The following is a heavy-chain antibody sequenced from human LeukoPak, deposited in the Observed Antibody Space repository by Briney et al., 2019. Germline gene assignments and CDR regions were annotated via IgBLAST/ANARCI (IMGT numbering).Heavy chain of an antibody. D-gene: IGHD3-10*01. J-gene: IGHJ6*03. V-gene: IGHV4-39*01. Sequence: SETLSLTCTVSGGSISSSSYYWGWIRQPPGKGLEGIGSIYYSGSTYYNPSLKSRLTISVDTSKNQFSLKLSSVTAADTAVYYCARHNYYGSGSYVYYYYYYMDVWGKGTTVTISS. CDR1: GGSISSSSYY. CDR3: ARHNYYGSGSYVYYYYYYMDV. CDR2: IYYSGST.